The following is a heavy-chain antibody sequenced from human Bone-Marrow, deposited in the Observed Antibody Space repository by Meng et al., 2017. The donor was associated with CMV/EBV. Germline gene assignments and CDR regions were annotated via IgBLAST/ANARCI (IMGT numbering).Heavy chain of an antibody. V-gene: IGHV1-2*02. D-gene: IGHD6-19*01. Sequence: QVQRGQCGGWVKKPGASVKVSLKASGYTVTDYYIHWVRQAPGQWLEWMGWINPNDDTNYAQNFQGRVTMTRDMSINTVYMELSRLTSDDTAVYYCARSSGWSRFDYWGLGTLVTVSS. CDR3: ARSSGWSRFDY. CDR1: GYTVTDYY. CDR2: INPNDDT. J-gene: IGHJ4*02.